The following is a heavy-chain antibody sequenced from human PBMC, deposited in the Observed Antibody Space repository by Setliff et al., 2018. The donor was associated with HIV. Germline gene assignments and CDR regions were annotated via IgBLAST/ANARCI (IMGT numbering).Heavy chain of an antibody. CDR2: LYHSGTT. J-gene: IGHJ4*02. CDR1: GYSINNGYY. V-gene: IGHV4-38-2*01. CDR3: ARHGEQQPTRR. Sequence: PSETLSLTCAVSGYSINNGYYWGWIRQPPGKGLEWIGSLYHSGTTFYNPSLKTRVTISVDRSKNQSSLNLTSVTAADTAVYYCARHGEQQPTRRWGQGTLVTVSS. D-gene: IGHD6-13*01.